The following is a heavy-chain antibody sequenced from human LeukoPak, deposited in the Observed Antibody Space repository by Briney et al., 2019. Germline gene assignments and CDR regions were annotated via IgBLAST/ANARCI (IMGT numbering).Heavy chain of an antibody. Sequence: PGGSLRLSCAASGFTFSSYWMHWVRQAPGKGLVWISRINSDGNITTYGDSVKGRFTISRGNAKNTLYLQMNSLRADDTAVYYCARRGLVPAFDIWGQGTRVTVSS. V-gene: IGHV3-74*03. J-gene: IGHJ3*02. CDR1: GFTFSSYW. CDR3: ARRGLVPAFDI. CDR2: INSDGNIT. D-gene: IGHD3-10*02.